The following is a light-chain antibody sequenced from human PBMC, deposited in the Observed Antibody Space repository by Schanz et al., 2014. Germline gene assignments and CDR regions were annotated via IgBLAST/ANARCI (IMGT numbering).Light chain of an antibody. J-gene: IGKJ1*01. Sequence: DIVMTQSPDSLAVSLGERATINCKSSQSVLYTSNNKNYLAWYQHKPGQPPKLLIHWASTRESGVPDRFSGSGSGTDFTLTISSLQAEDVAVYYCQQYFSGLTFGQGTTVEIK. CDR2: WAS. V-gene: IGKV4-1*01. CDR1: QSVLYTSNNKNY. CDR3: QQYFSGLT.